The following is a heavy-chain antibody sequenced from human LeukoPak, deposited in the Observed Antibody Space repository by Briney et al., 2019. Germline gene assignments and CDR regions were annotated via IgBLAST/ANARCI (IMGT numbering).Heavy chain of an antibody. D-gene: IGHD6-13*01. CDR1: GGSISSYY. CDR3: ARQIAAAGFNWFDP. Sequence: SETLSLTCTVSGGSISSYYWSWIRQPPGKGLEWIGYIYYSGSTNYNPSLKSRVTRSVDTSKNQFSLKLSSVTAADTAVYYCARQIAAAGFNWFDPWGQGTLVTVSS. CDR2: IYYSGST. V-gene: IGHV4-59*08. J-gene: IGHJ5*02.